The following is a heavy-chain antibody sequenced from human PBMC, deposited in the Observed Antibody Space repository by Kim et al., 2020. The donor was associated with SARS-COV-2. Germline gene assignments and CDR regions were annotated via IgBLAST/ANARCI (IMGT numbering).Heavy chain of an antibody. CDR3: ARSGPTRSNSIDY. Sequence: GGSLRLSCAASGFTVSSNYMSWVRQAPGKGLEWVSVIYSGGSTYYADSVKGRFTISRDNSKNTLYLQMNSLRAEDTAVYYCARSGPTRSNSIDYWGQGTLVTVSS. V-gene: IGHV3-53*01. J-gene: IGHJ4*02. D-gene: IGHD1-26*01. CDR1: GFTVSSNY. CDR2: IYSGGST.